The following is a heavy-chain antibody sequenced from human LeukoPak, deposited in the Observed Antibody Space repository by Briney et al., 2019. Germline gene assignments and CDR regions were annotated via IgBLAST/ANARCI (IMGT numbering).Heavy chain of an antibody. CDR2: IHSGGST. Sequence: GGSLRLSCAASGFTVRSNYMSWVRQAPGKGLEWVSVIHSGGSTYYADSVKGRFTISRDNSKNTLYLQMNSLRAEDTAIYYCAKNGDRGAYCSGGTCYPYYYYYMDVWGRGTTVTISS. V-gene: IGHV3-53*01. CDR1: GFTVRSNY. J-gene: IGHJ6*03. CDR3: AKNGDRGAYCSGGTCYPYYYYYMDV. D-gene: IGHD2-15*01.